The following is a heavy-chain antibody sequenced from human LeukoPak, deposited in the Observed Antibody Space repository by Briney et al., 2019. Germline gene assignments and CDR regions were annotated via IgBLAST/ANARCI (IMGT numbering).Heavy chain of an antibody. Sequence: SETLSLTCNVSGAAISSHYWHWIRQPAGKELEWIGRIYNTGSANYNPSLKSRVTMSLDTSRNQISLKLTSVTAADTAVYYCARDVFFRAHNWFDPWGQGTLVTVSS. CDR1: GAAISSHY. CDR2: IYNTGSA. V-gene: IGHV4-4*07. D-gene: IGHD2/OR15-2a*01. J-gene: IGHJ5*02. CDR3: ARDVFFRAHNWFDP.